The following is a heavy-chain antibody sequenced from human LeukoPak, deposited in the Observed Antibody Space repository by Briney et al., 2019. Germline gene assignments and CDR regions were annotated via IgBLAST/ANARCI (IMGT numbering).Heavy chain of an antibody. CDR2: MSYDGNNK. J-gene: IGHJ4*02. Sequence: SGGSLRLSCAASGFTFSNYGMHWVRQAPGKGLEWVAVMSYDGNNKYHADSVKGRFTISRDSSQNTLYLQMDSLRPDDTAVYYCAKVREIMFRGPQDYWGQGTLVTVSS. D-gene: IGHD3-16*01. CDR1: GFTFSNYG. V-gene: IGHV3-30*18. CDR3: AKVREIMFRGPQDY.